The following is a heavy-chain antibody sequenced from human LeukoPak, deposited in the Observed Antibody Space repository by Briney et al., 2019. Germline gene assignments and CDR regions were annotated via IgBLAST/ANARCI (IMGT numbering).Heavy chain of an antibody. CDR2: IYYSGST. Sequence: ASETLSLTCTVSGGSISSYYWSWIRQPPGKGLEWIGYIYYSGSTNYNPSLKSRVTISVDTSKNQFSLTLSSVTAADTAVYYCARGSPASLYYYDSSGPLFDYWGQGTLVTVSS. CDR1: GGSISSYY. J-gene: IGHJ4*02. D-gene: IGHD3-22*01. CDR3: ARGSPASLYYYDSSGPLFDY. V-gene: IGHV4-59*01.